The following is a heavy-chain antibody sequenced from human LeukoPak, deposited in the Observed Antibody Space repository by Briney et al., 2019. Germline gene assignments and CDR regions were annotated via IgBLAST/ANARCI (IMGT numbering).Heavy chain of an antibody. CDR3: ARGGRYYYDSSGPIDY. CDR1: GYTFTGYY. D-gene: IGHD3-22*01. Sequence: ASVKVSCKASGYTFTGYYMHWVRQAPGQGLEWMGWINPNSGGTNYAQKFQGRVTMTRDTSIGTAYMELSRLRSDDTAVYYCARGGRYYYDSSGPIDYWGQGTLVTVSS. J-gene: IGHJ4*02. CDR2: INPNSGGT. V-gene: IGHV1-2*02.